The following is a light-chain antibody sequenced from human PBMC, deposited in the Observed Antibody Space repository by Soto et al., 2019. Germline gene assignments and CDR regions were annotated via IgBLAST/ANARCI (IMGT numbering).Light chain of an antibody. CDR3: QQRSNWPLST. V-gene: IGKV3-11*01. Sequence: EIVLTQSPATLSLSPGERATLSCRASQSVSSYLAWYQQKPGQAPRLLIYDASNRATGIPARFSGSGSGTDFTLTIISLEPEDFAVYYCQQRSNWPLSTFGQGTKVEIK. CDR2: DAS. CDR1: QSVSSY. J-gene: IGKJ1*01.